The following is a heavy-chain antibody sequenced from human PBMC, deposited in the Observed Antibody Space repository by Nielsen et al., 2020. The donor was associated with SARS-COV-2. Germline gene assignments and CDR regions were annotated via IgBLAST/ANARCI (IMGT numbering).Heavy chain of an antibody. CDR3: TKGAQLGDY. J-gene: IGHJ4*02. D-gene: IGHD6-13*01. Sequence: GGSLRLSCEASGFTISRYGMHWVRQAPGKGLEWVTFISYDGSVKYYADSVKGRFTISTDLSNNTLYPQMNSLRVEDTAIYYCTKGAQLGDYWGQGTLVTVSS. CDR2: ISYDGSVK. V-gene: IGHV3-30*18. CDR1: GFTISRYG.